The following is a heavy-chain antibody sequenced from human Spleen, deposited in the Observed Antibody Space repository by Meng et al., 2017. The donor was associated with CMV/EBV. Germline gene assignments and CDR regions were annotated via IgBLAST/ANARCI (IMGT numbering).Heavy chain of an antibody. J-gene: IGHJ4*02. CDR1: GYTFTVYY. D-gene: IGHD3-3*01. CDR3: ARDRDTLVFGVITLSPGDY. Sequence: ASVKVSCKTSGYTFTVYYMHWVRQAPGQGLEWMGCINTYSGGTNYAQNFQGRVTMTRDTSISTADMELSNLRSDDTAVYYCARDRDTLVFGVITLSPGDYWGQGTLVTVSS. CDR2: INTYSGGT. V-gene: IGHV1-2*02.